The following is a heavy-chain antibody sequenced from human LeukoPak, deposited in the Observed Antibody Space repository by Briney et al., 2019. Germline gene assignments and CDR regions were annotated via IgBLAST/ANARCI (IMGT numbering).Heavy chain of an antibody. CDR1: GFPLSSYS. V-gene: IGHV3-48*01. CDR2: ISSSGSAI. J-gene: IGHJ4*02. Sequence: GGSLRLSCAASGFPLSSYSINWVRQAPGQGLEWVSYISSSGSAIYYVDSVKGRFTVSRDNAKNSLFLQMNSPRAEDTAVYYCVRVKGSYFDYWGQGALVTVSS. CDR3: VRVKGSYFDY. D-gene: IGHD2-15*01.